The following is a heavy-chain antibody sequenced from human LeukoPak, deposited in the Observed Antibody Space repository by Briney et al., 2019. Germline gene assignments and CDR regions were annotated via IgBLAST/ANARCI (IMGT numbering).Heavy chain of an antibody. Sequence: GGSLRLSCVASGFTFSSYNMNWVRQAPGKGLEWVSVIYSGGSTYYADSVKGRFTISRDNSKNTLYLQMNSLRAEDTAVYYCARNEITNDAFDIWGQGTMVTVSS. J-gene: IGHJ3*02. CDR3: ARNEITNDAFDI. D-gene: IGHD1-1*01. CDR2: IYSGGST. CDR1: GFTFSSYN. V-gene: IGHV3-66*01.